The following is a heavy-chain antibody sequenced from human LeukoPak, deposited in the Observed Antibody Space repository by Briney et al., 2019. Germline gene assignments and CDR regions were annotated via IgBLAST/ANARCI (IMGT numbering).Heavy chain of an antibody. J-gene: IGHJ5*02. D-gene: IGHD2-15*01. Sequence: LSETLSLTCTVSGGSISSSSYYWGWIRQPPGKGLEWIGSIYYSGSTYYNPSLKSRVTISVDTSKNQFSLKLSSVTAADTAVYYCARHARRTNWFDPWGQGTLVTVSS. CDR2: IYYSGST. CDR1: GGSISSSSYY. V-gene: IGHV4-39*01. CDR3: ARHARRTNWFDP.